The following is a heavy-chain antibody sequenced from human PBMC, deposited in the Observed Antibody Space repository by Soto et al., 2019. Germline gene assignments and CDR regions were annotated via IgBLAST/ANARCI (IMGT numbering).Heavy chain of an antibody. CDR3: ARRNSNYDESYYYGMDV. CDR2: ISAYNGNT. D-gene: IGHD4-4*01. V-gene: IGHV1-18*04. CDR1: GYTFTSYG. J-gene: IGHJ6*02. Sequence: ASVKVSCKASGYTFTSYGISWVRQAPGQGLEWMGWISAYNGNTNYAQKLQGRVTMTTDTSTSTAYMELRSLRSDDTAVYYCARRNSNYDESYYYGMDVWGQGTTVTVSS.